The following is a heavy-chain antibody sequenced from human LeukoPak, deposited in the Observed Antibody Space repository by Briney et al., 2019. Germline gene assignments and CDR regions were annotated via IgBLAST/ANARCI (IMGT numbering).Heavy chain of an antibody. V-gene: IGHV1-46*01. D-gene: IGHD2-2*01. CDR2: INPSGGST. CDR3: ARGSRGVVPAATFDY. Sequence: ASVKVSCKASGYTFTSYYMHWLRQAPGQGLEWMGIINPSGGSTSYAHTFQGRVTMTRDTSTSTVYMELSSLRSEDTAVYYCARGSRGVVPAATFDYWGQGTLVSVS. J-gene: IGHJ4*02. CDR1: GYTFTSYY.